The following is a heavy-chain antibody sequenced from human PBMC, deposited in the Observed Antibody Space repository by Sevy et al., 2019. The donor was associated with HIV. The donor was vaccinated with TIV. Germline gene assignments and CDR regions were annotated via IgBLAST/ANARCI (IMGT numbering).Heavy chain of an antibody. CDR1: GYSFTNYA. D-gene: IGHD3-3*01. Sequence: APVKVSCKASGYSFTNYAIHWVRQAPGQGLERMGWIKTDNGNTKYSQRFQGRVTITRDISATTAYMEMSSLRYDDTAIYFCARGKGGIFGVVVGQFDSWGQGTLVTVSS. CDR2: IKTDNGNT. J-gene: IGHJ4*02. V-gene: IGHV1-3*04. CDR3: ARGKGGIFGVVVGQFDS.